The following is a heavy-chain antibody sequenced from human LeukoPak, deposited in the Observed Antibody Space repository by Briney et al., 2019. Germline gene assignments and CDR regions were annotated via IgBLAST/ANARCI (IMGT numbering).Heavy chain of an antibody. D-gene: IGHD2-21*02. CDR2: INPNSGGT. CDR3: ARGVAGLYCGGDCYWDPWARDAFDI. Sequence: GASVKVSCKASGYTFTGYYMHWVRQAPGQGLEWMGWINPNSGGTNYAQKFQGRVTMTRDTSISTAYMELSRLRSDDTAVYYCARGVAGLYCGGDCYWDPWARDAFDIWGQGTMVTVSS. V-gene: IGHV1-2*02. J-gene: IGHJ3*02. CDR1: GYTFTGYY.